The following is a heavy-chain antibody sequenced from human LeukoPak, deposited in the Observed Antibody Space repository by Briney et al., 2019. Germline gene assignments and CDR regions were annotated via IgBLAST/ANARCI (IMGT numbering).Heavy chain of an antibody. Sequence: PSGTLCLTCAVSGGSISSSNWWSWVRQPPGKGLEWIGEIYHSGSTNYNPSLKSRVTISVDKSKNQFSLKLSSVTAADTAVYYCARAATHSGYDYYFDYWGQGTLVTVSS. D-gene: IGHD5-12*01. V-gene: IGHV4-4*02. CDR1: GGSISSSNW. J-gene: IGHJ4*02. CDR3: ARAATHSGYDYYFDY. CDR2: IYHSGST.